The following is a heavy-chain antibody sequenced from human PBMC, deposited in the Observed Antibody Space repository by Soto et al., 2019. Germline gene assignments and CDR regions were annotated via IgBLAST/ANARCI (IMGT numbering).Heavy chain of an antibody. CDR3: ATLWVGETPPSYMDV. J-gene: IGHJ6*03. CDR1: GFTFSSYA. V-gene: IGHV3-64*01. CDR2: ISSNGGST. Sequence: PGGSLRLSCAASGFTFSSYAMHWVRQAPGKGLEYVSAISSNGGSTYYANSVKGRFTISRDNSKNTLYLQMGSLRAEDMAVYYCATLWVGETPPSYMDVWGKGTTVTVSS. D-gene: IGHD3-10*01.